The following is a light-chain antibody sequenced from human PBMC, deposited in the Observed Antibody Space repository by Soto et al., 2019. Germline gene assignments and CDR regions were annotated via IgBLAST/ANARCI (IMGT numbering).Light chain of an antibody. CDR1: QSVSSSY. J-gene: IGKJ1*01. CDR2: GAS. Sequence: IVWTQSPGTLSVSPGERSSLSFRASQSVSSSYLAWYQQKPGQAPRLLIYGASSRATGIPDRFSGSGSGTDFTLTISRLEPEDFAVYYCQQYGSSPRTFGQGTKVDIK. V-gene: IGKV3-20*01. CDR3: QQYGSSPRT.